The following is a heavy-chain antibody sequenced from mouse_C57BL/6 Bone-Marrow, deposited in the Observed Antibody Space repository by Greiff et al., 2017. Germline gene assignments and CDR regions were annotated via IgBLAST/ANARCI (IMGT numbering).Heavy chain of an antibody. CDR3: ARGGQLRLPYYCDY. V-gene: IGHV1-9*01. Sequence: QVQLKQSGAELMKPGASVKLSCKATGYTFTGYWIAWVKQRPGHGLEWIGEILPGSGSTKYNENFKGKATFTADTTSNTAYRQLSSLTTEDSAIYYCARGGQLRLPYYCDYWGQGTTLTVSS. CDR1: GYTFTGYW. CDR2: ILPGSGST. D-gene: IGHD3-2*02. J-gene: IGHJ2*01.